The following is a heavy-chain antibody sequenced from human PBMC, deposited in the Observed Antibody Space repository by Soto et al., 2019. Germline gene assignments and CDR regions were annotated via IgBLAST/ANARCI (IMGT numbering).Heavy chain of an antibody. CDR2: IWYDGSNK. V-gene: IGHV3-33*01. CDR1: GFTFSSYG. J-gene: IGHJ6*02. CDR3: ARGNYRAYDYYYYYGMDV. D-gene: IGHD3-10*01. Sequence: GGSLRLSCAASGFTFSSYGMHWVRQAPGKGLEWVAVIWYDGSNKYYADSVKGRFTISRDNSKNTLYLQMNSLRAEDTAVYYCARGNYRAYDYYYYYGMDVWGQGTTVTVSS.